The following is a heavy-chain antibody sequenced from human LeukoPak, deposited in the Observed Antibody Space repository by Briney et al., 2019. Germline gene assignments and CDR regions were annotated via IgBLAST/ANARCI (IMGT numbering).Heavy chain of an antibody. J-gene: IGHJ4*02. CDR2: INQDESET. CDR3: VRSWLLVAATRPTDY. Sequence: GGSLRLSCEVSGFTFSSYWMIWVRQAPGKGLEWVASINQDESETYYVASVEGRFTISRDNAKNSLYLQTNSLRVEDTAIYYYVRSWLLVAATRPTDYWGQGTLVTVSS. CDR1: GFTFSSYW. V-gene: IGHV3-7*01. D-gene: IGHD1-26*01.